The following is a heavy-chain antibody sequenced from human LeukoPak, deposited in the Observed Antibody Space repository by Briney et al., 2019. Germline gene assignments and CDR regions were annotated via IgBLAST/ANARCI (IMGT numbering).Heavy chain of an antibody. CDR3: TTSDDSSGYYYPLDY. J-gene: IGHJ4*02. V-gene: IGHV3-15*01. CDR1: GFTFSNAW. CDR2: IKSKTDGGTT. Sequence: GGSLRLSCAASGFTFSNAWMSWVRQAPGKGLEWVGRIKSKTDGGTTDYAAPVKGRFTISRDDSKNTLYLQMDSLKTEDTAVYYCTTSDDSSGYYYPLDYWGQGTLVTVSS. D-gene: IGHD3-22*01.